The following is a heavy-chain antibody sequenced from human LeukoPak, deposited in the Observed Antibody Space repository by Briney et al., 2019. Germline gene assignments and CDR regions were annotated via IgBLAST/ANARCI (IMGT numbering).Heavy chain of an antibody. CDR2: IYYSGST. V-gene: IGHV4-59*01. D-gene: IGHD3-10*01. CDR1: GGSISSYY. Sequence: PSETLSLTCTVSGGSISSYYWSWIRQPPGKGLEWIGYIYYSGSTNYNPSLKSRVTISVDTSKNQFSLKLSSVTAADTAVYYCARVKGSGSYYGQDYGMDVRGQGTTVTVSS. CDR3: ARVKGSGSYYGQDYGMDV. J-gene: IGHJ6*02.